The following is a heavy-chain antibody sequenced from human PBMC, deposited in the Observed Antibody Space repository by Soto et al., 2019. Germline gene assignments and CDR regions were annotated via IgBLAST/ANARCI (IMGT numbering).Heavy chain of an antibody. Sequence: TCTVSGGSISSYYLSWIRQPPGKVLEWIGYIYYSGSTNYNPSLKSRVTISVDTSKNQFSLKLSSVTAADTAVYYCARAAHYYDSSGIIEYWGQGTMVTVSS. CDR3: ARAAHYYDSSGIIEY. D-gene: IGHD3-22*01. V-gene: IGHV4-59*01. J-gene: IGHJ4*02. CDR1: GGSISSYY. CDR2: IYYSGST.